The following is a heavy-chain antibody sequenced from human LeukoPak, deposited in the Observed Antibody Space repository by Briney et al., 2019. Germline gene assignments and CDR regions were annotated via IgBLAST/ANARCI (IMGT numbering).Heavy chain of an antibody. J-gene: IGHJ4*02. V-gene: IGHV3-23*01. CDR3: AKDLDSSSWYPGRWDY. D-gene: IGHD6-13*01. CDR2: ISGSGGST. Sequence: GGSLRLSCAASGFTFSSYAMSWVRLAPGKGLEWVSAISGSGGSTYYADSVKGRFTISRDISKSTLYLQMNSLRAEDTAVYYCAKDLDSSSWYPGRWDYWGQGTLVTVSS. CDR1: GFTFSSYA.